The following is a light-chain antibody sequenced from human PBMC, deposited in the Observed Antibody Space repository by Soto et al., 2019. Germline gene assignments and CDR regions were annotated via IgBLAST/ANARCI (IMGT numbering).Light chain of an antibody. CDR2: ETS. Sequence: DIQMTQSPSTLSASVGDRVTITCRASQSISSWLAWYRQRPGKVPKLLIYETSNLESGVPSRFSGSGSGTEFTLTISSLQPEDFATYYCQQYVDYWTFGPGTKVEIK. V-gene: IGKV1-5*03. CDR3: QQYVDYWT. CDR1: QSISSW. J-gene: IGKJ1*01.